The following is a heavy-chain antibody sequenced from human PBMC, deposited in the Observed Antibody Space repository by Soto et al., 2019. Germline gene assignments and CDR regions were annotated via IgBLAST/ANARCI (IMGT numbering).Heavy chain of an antibody. D-gene: IGHD3-22*01. CDR2: TIPIFGTA. Sequence: QVQLVQSGAEVKKPGSSVKVSCKASGGTFSSYAISWVRQAPGQGLEWMGGTIPIFGTAKYAQKFQGRVTITGDESTSTAYMELSSLRSEDTAVYYCARTYYYDSSGYYYPDYWGQGTLVTVSS. J-gene: IGHJ4*02. CDR1: GGTFSSYA. CDR3: ARTYYYDSSGYYYPDY. V-gene: IGHV1-69*01.